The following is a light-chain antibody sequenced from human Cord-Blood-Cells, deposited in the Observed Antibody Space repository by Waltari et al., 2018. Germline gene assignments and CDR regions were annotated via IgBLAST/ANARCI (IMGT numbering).Light chain of an antibody. CDR3: QQYYSRRT. J-gene: IGKJ1*01. Sequence: DIVMTQSPDPLAMSLADGVTINCKSSQSLLYNSNHKNYFAWYQQKPGQPPKLLFYWPSTRHSGVPDRFSGSGAATDFTRTISSLQAEDVAVYYCQQYYSRRTFGHGTRVEIK. CDR2: WPS. V-gene: IGKV4-1*01. CDR1: QSLLYNSNHKNY.